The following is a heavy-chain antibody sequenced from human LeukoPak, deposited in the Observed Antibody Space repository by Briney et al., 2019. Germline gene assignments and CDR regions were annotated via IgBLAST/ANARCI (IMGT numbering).Heavy chain of an antibody. CDR2: IYYSGST. D-gene: IGHD4-11*01. Sequence: SGTLSLTYNVSGGSITTYYWSWIRQPPGKGLEWIGYIYYSGSTKYNPSLRSRVTISADASKNQFSLKLSSLTAADTAVYYCARIYRWYFDLWGRGTLVTVSS. CDR3: ARIYRWYFDL. J-gene: IGHJ2*01. V-gene: IGHV4-59*01. CDR1: GGSITTYY.